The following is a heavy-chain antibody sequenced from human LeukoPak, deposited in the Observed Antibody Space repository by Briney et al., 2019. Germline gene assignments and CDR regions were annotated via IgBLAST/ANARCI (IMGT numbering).Heavy chain of an antibody. J-gene: IGHJ4*02. CDR2: IYSSSDYI. Sequence: PGGPLRLSCAASGFTFSSYGMHWVRQAPGKGLEWVSLIYSSSDYIYYADSVKGRFTISRDNAKNSLYLQMNSLRAEDTAVYYCARDSSSWYYFDYWGQGTLVTVSS. D-gene: IGHD6-13*01. CDR1: GFTFSSYG. CDR3: ARDSSSWYYFDY. V-gene: IGHV3-21*05.